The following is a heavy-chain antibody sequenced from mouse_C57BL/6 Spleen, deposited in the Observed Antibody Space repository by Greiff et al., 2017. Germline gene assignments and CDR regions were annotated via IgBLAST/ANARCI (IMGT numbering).Heavy chain of an antibody. CDR3: ARGGLGRAMDY. Sequence: VPLQQSGPELVKPGASVKISCKASGYTFTDYYMNWVKQSHGKSLEWIGDINPNTGGTSYNQKFNGKATLTVDKSSSTAYMELRSLTSEDSAVYYCARGGLGRAMDYWGQGTSVTVSS. J-gene: IGHJ4*01. V-gene: IGHV1-26*01. CDR2: INPNTGGT. CDR1: GYTFTDYY. D-gene: IGHD4-1*01.